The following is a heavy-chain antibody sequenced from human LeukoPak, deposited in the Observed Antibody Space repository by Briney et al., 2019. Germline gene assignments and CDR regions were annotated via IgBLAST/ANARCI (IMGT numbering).Heavy chain of an antibody. V-gene: IGHV4-59*12. J-gene: IGHJ3*02. CDR2: IYHTGST. Sequence: PAETLSQTLTVSGGSIINYDWSWIRRPPGKGLEWIGYIYHTGSTNYNTSLKSRVTISVDTSKNQFSLKLASVTAADTAVYYCARDLLGCDILTGNGAIDIWGQGTMVTVSS. D-gene: IGHD3-9*01. CDR1: GGSIINYD. CDR3: ARDLLGCDILTGNGAIDI.